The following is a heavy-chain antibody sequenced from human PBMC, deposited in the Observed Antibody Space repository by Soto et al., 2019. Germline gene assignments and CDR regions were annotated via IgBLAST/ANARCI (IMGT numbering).Heavy chain of an antibody. J-gene: IGHJ6*02. D-gene: IGHD3-10*01. V-gene: IGHV3-30-3*01. CDR3: ARDMPGAWGSGNYYYGMDV. CDR1: GFTFSSYA. Sequence: PGGSLRLSCAASGFTFSSYAMRWVRQAPGKGLEWVAVISYDGSNKYYADSVKGRFTIPRDNSKNTPYLQMNSLRAEDTAVYYCARDMPGAWGSGNYYYGMDVWGQGTTVTVSS. CDR2: ISYDGSNK.